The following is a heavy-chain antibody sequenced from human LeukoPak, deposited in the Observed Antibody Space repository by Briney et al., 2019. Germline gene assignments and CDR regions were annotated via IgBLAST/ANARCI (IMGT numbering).Heavy chain of an antibody. CDR3: ARGVTYYDFWSGYYSRAFDI. CDR2: INPNSGGT. J-gene: IGHJ3*02. V-gene: IGHV1-2*02. CDR1: GYTFTGYY. D-gene: IGHD3-3*01. Sequence: ASVKVSCKASGYTFTGYYMHWVRQAPGQGLEWMGWINPNSGGTNYAQKFQDRVTMTRDTSISTAYMELSRLRSDDTAVYYCARGVTYYDFWSGYYSRAFDIWGQGTMVTVSS.